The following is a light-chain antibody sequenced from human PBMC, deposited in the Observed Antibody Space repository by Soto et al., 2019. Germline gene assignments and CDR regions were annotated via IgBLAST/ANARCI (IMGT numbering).Light chain of an antibody. J-gene: IGKJ2*01. CDR1: QSISSY. V-gene: IGKV1-39*01. CDR3: QQSYNTPHT. Sequence: DIQMTQSPSSLSASVGDRVTITCRASQSISSYLNWYQQKPGKAPKLLIYAASSLQGGVPSRFSGSGSGTDFTLTISSLQPEYFAIYYCQQSYNTPHTFGQGTKLEI. CDR2: AAS.